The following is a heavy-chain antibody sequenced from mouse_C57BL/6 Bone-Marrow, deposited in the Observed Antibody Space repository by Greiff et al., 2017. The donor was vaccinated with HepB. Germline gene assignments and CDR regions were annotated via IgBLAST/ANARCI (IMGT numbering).Heavy chain of an antibody. D-gene: IGHD1-1*02. CDR2: ISNGGGST. J-gene: IGHJ3*01. Sequence: DVKLVESGGGLVQPGGSLKLSCAASGFTFSDYYMYWVRQTPEKRLEWVAYISNGGGSTYYPDTVKGRFTISRDNAKNTLYLQMSRLKSEDTAMYYCARHGTSPFAYWGQGTLLTVSA. CDR1: GFTFSDYY. CDR3: ARHGTSPFAY. V-gene: IGHV5-12*01.